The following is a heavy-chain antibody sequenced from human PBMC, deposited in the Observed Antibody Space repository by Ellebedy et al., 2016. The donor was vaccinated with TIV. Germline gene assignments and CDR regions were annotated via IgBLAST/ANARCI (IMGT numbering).Heavy chain of an antibody. CDR3: ARDRGYDTFDY. CDR2: INQEGSDK. J-gene: IGHJ4*02. D-gene: IGHD5-12*01. V-gene: IGHV3-7*01. Sequence: PGGSLRLSCAASEFAFETDWMTWVRQAPGKGLEWVANINQEGSDKSYVDSVKGRFTISRDNAKNSLYLQMNSLRAEDTAVYYCARDRGYDTFDYWGQGILVTVSS. CDR1: EFAFETDW.